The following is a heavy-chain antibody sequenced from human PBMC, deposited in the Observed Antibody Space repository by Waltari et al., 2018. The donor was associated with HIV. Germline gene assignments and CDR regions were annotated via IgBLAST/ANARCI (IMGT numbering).Heavy chain of an antibody. V-gene: IGHV3-74*01. CDR1: GFTFSSYW. J-gene: IGHJ4*02. Sequence: EVQLVESGGGLVQPGGSLRLSCAGSGFTFSSYWMHWVRQAPGKGLVWVSRIKSDGSSRSYGDSVKGRFTISRDNAKNTLDLQMNSLRAEDTAVYYCARDFYGSVGYWGQGTLVTVSS. CDR3: ARDFYGSVGY. D-gene: IGHD3-10*01. CDR2: IKSDGSSR.